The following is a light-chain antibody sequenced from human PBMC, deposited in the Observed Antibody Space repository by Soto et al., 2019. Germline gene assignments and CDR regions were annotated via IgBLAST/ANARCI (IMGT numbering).Light chain of an antibody. V-gene: IGKV3-20*01. CDR2: GVS. CDR1: QSIISSY. J-gene: IGKJ2*01. Sequence: EVVFTQSPGTLSLSPGEGATLSCRASQSIISSYLAWYQHKPGQAPRLLIYGVSSRATGVPDRFSGSGSGTDFTLTISRLEPEDFAVYYCQQYGNSVPFTFGQGT. CDR3: QQYGNSVPFT.